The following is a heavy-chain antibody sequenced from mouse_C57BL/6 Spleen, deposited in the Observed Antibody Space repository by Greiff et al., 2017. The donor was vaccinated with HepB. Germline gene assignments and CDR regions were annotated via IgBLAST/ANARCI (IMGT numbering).Heavy chain of an antibody. D-gene: IGHD4-1*02. CDR3: ARVQLGLYAMDY. Sequence: DVKLQESGPGLVKPSQSLSLTCSVTGYSITSGYYWNWIRQFPGNKLEWMGYISYDGSNNYNPSLKNRISITRDTSKNQFFLKLNSVTTEDTATYYCARVQLGLYAMDYWGQGTSVTVSS. CDR2: ISYDGSN. V-gene: IGHV3-6*01. J-gene: IGHJ4*01. CDR1: GYSITSGYY.